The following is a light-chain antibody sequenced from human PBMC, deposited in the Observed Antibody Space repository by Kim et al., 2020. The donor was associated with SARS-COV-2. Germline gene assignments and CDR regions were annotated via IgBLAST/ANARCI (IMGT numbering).Light chain of an antibody. CDR2: DVS. CDR1: SSDVGGYNY. V-gene: IGLV2-14*03. CDR3: RSYTSSNTVV. Sequence: QSALTQPASVSGSPGQSITISCTGTSSDVGGYNYVSWYQQHPGKAPKLMIYDVSNRPSGVYNRFSGSKSGNTASLTISGLQAEDEADYYCRSYTSSNTVVFGGGTQLTVL. J-gene: IGLJ2*01.